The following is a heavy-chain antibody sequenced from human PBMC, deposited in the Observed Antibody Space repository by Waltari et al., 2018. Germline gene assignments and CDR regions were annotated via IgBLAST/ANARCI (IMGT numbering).Heavy chain of an antibody. CDR2: IDWRSGRI. CDR1: LFTFDGYA. CDR3: TKDLLPGGADV. D-gene: IGHD2-15*01. V-gene: IGHV3-9*01. J-gene: IGHJ6*02. Sequence: EVQLMESGGGLVQPGRSLSLSCAGSLFTFDGYAMHWVRQVPGRALEWVSGIDWRSGRIAYADSVKGRFIISRDDARNSLNLQMNTLRVDDTAVYYCTKDLLPGGADVWGRGTTVTVSS.